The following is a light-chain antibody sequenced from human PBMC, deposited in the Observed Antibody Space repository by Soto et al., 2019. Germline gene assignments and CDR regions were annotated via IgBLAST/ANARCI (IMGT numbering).Light chain of an antibody. J-gene: IGKJ2*01. CDR1: QSISSTY. Sequence: EIVLTQSPGTLSLSPGERATLSCRASQSISSTYLAWYQQKSGQAPRLLLYGASNRATGIPDRFSGSVSGTDFTLTISRLETEDSALYYCQQYDSSPLTFGQGTKLEIK. CDR2: GAS. V-gene: IGKV3-20*01. CDR3: QQYDSSPLT.